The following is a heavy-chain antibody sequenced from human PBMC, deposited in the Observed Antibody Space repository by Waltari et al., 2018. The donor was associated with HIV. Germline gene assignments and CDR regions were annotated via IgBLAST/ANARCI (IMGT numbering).Heavy chain of an antibody. D-gene: IGHD2-8*01. J-gene: IGHJ4*02. CDR1: GFIFSSYG. CDR2: IWFDGNHK. Sequence: QVQLVESGGGVVQPGRSLRLSCAASGFIFSSYGLHWVRQAPGKGLEWVAVIWFDGNHKYYSDSVKGRFTISRDNSKDTVDLQMNSLRTEDTGVYYCARGDIILMVYTIDYWGQGTLVSVSS. V-gene: IGHV3-33*01. CDR3: ARGDIILMVYTIDY.